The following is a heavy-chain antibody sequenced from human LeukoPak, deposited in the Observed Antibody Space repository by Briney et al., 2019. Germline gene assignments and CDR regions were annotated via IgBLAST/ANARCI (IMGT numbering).Heavy chain of an antibody. CDR3: ASSLHYDFWSGYYKRAAFDI. Sequence: SETLSLTCTVSGGSISSGSYYFNWIRQPAGKGLEWIGRIYTSGTTNYNPSLKSRVTISVDKSKNQFSLKLSSVTAADTAVYYCASSLHYDFWSGYYKRAAFDIWGQGTMVTVSS. V-gene: IGHV4-61*02. CDR1: GGSISSGSYY. CDR2: IYTSGTT. J-gene: IGHJ3*02. D-gene: IGHD3-3*01.